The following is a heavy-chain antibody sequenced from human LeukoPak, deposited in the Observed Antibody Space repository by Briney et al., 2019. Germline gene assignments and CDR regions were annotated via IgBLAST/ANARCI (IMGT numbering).Heavy chain of an antibody. CDR2: INHSGST. CDR3: ARALSSGYYSLNY. J-gene: IGHJ4*02. Sequence: TTSETLSLTCAVYGGSFSGYYWSWIRQPPGKGLEWIGEINHSGSTNYNPSLKSRVTISVDTSKNQFSLKLSSVTAADTAVYYCARALSSGYYSLNYWGQGTLVTVSP. V-gene: IGHV4-34*01. CDR1: GGSFSGYY. D-gene: IGHD3-22*01.